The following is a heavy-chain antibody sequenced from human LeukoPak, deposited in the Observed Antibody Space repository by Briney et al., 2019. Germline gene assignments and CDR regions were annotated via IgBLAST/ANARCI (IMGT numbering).Heavy chain of an antibody. J-gene: IGHJ4*02. V-gene: IGHV4-61*02. CDR3: ARNKQVIGTGYSSSWIFDY. CDR1: GGSISSGSYY. D-gene: IGHD6-13*01. Sequence: PSETLSLTCTVSGGSISSGSYYWSWIRQPAGKGLEWIGRIYTSGSTNYNPSLKSRVTISVDTSKNQFSLKLSSVTAADTAVYYCARNKQVIGTGYSSSWIFDYWGQGTLVTVSS. CDR2: IYTSGST.